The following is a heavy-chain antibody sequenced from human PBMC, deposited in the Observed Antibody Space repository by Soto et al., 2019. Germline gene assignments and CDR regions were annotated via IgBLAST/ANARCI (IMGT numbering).Heavy chain of an antibody. D-gene: IGHD5-18*01. J-gene: IGHJ4*02. CDR3: ARVVKGDTAMVN. V-gene: IGHV4-30-4*02. CDR2: IYYSGST. CDR1: GGSISSGDYY. Sequence: SETLSLTCTVSGGSISSGDYYWSWIRQPPGKGLEWIGYIYYSGSTYYNPSLKSRVTISVDTSKNQFSLKLSSVTAADTAVYYCARVVKGDTAMVNWGQLTLVTVSS.